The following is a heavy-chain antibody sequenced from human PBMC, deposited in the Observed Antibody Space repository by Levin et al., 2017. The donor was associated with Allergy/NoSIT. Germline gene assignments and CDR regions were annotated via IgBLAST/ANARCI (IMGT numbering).Heavy chain of an antibody. CDR3: ARHLLKQGFGY. CDR1: GGSISSSTYY. J-gene: IGHJ4*02. CDR2: IYYSGST. V-gene: IGHV4-39*01. D-gene: IGHD2-15*01. Sequence: SETLSLTCTVSGGSISSSTYYWGWIRQPPGKGLEWIGSIYYSGSTYYNPSLKSRVTISVDTSKNQFPLKLSSVTAADTAVYYCARHLLKQGFGYWGQGTLVTVSS.